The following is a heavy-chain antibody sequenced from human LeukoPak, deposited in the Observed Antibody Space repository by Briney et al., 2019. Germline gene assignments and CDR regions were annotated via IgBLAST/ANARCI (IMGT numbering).Heavy chain of an antibody. D-gene: IGHD3-22*01. J-gene: IGHJ4*02. CDR1: GFTFSSYW. V-gene: IGHV3-7*01. CDR2: IKQDGSEK. Sequence: XGSLRLSCAAPGFTFSSYWMSWVRQAPGKGLEWVANIKQDGSEKYYVDSVKGRFTISRDNAKNSLYLQMNSLRAEDTAVYYCARADSSGYYFAYWGQGTLVTVSS. CDR3: ARADSSGYYFAY.